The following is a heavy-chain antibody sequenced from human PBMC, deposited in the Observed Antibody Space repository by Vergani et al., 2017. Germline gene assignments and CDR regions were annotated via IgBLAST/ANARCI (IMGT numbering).Heavy chain of an antibody. CDR1: GLPFSSHG. CDR3: ATKSCGTPGCQIGYFRE. V-gene: IGHV3-30*03. Sequence: QVQLVESGGGVVQPGKSLRLSCATSGLPFSSHGMHWVRQAPGKGLEWVAVISYDGTQKYYADSVKGRFTISRDNSKSTLYLQMNSLRTEDTAVYYCATKSCGTPGCQIGYFREWGQGTLVTVSS. J-gene: IGHJ1*01. D-gene: IGHD1-1*01. CDR2: ISYDGTQK.